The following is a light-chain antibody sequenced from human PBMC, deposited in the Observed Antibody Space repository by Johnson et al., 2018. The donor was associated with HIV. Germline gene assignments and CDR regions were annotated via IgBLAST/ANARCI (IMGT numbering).Light chain of an antibody. Sequence: QSVLTQPPSVSAAPGQKVTISCSGSSSNIGSNYVSWYQLLPGTPPKLLIFKNNERPSGIPDRFSGSKSGTSATLGITGLQTGDEADYYCGTWDSSLSAPYVFGTGTKITVL. CDR3: GTWDSSLSAPYV. J-gene: IGLJ1*01. CDR2: KNN. CDR1: SSNIGSNY. V-gene: IGLV1-51*02.